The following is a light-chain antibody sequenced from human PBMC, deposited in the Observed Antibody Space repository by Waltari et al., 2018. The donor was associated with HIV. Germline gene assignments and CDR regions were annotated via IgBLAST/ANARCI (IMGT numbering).Light chain of an antibody. V-gene: IGLV1-40*01. CDR2: GKN. J-gene: IGLJ2*01. CDR3: QSYDSSLTAVI. CDR1: TSNIETPYD. Sequence: QSVLTQPPSVSGAPGQSVSISCTGTTSNIETPYDVHWYQQLPGAAPKLLVYGKNNRPSGAPARFSGSKSGTSASLAITGLQSEDEAFYYCQSYDSSLTAVIFGGGTKLTVL.